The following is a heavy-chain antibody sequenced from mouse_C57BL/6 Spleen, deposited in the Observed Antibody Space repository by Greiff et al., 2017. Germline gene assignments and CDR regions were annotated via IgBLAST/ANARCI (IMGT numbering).Heavy chain of an antibody. J-gene: IGHJ1*03. D-gene: IGHD1-1*01. CDR3: ARSYTTVVGYFDV. Sequence: VQLQQSGPELVKPGASVKISCKASGYAFSSSWMNWVKQRPGKGLEWIGRIYPGDGDTNYNGKFKGKATLTADKSSSTAYMQLSRLTSEDSSVYFCARSYTTVVGYFDVWGTGTTGTVSS. CDR2: IYPGDGDT. V-gene: IGHV1-82*01. CDR1: GYAFSSSW.